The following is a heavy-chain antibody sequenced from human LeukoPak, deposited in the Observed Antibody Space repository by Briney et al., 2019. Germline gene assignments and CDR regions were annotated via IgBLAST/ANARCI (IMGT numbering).Heavy chain of an antibody. CDR2: ISYDGSNK. V-gene: IGHV3-30*18. CDR3: AKLLDTRDY. CDR1: GFTFSSYG. J-gene: IGHJ4*02. Sequence: GGSLRLSCAASGFTFSSYGMHWVRQAPGKGLEWVAVISYDGSNKYYADSVKGRFTISRDNSKNTLYLQMNSLRAEDTAVYYCAKLLDTRDYWGQGTLVTVSS. D-gene: IGHD5-18*01.